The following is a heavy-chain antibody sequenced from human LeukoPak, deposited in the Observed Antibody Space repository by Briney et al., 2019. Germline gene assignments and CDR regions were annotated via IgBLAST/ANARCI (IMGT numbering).Heavy chain of an antibody. CDR2: ISGNSDYI. J-gene: IGHJ4*02. CDR1: GFTFSIYD. CDR3: AKQVSGWFPHIDY. V-gene: IGHV3-21*04. D-gene: IGHD6-19*01. Sequence: GGSLRLSCAASGFTFSIYDMNWVRQAPGKGLEWVSFISGNSDYIYYTDSVKGRFTISRDNSKNTLYLQMNSLRAEDTAVYYCAKQVSGWFPHIDYWGQGTLVTVSS.